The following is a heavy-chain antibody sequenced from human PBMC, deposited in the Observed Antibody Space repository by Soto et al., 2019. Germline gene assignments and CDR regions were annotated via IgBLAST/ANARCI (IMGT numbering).Heavy chain of an antibody. Sequence: QVQLVQSGAEMKQPGASVKVSCKTSGYAFSGYRLSWVRQGPGQGLEWMGWISGYNGNTDYAQKFQGRVTMTTDTSTSTAYRERRSLRSDDTAVYYCARDLGPPNWFDSWGQGTLVTVSS. V-gene: IGHV1-18*01. CDR1: GYAFSGYR. J-gene: IGHJ5*01. CDR3: ARDLGPPNWFDS. D-gene: IGHD2-8*01. CDR2: ISGYNGNT.